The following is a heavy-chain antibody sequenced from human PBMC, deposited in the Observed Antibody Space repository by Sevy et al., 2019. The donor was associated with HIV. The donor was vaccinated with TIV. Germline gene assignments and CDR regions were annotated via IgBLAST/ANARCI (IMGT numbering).Heavy chain of an antibody. CDR1: GFTFSSYW. Sequence: GGSLRLSCAASGFTFSSYWMSWVRQAPGKGLEWVANIKQDGSEKYYVDSVKGRFTISRDNAKNSLYLQMNSLRAEDTAVYYCASADFWSGYYFDYWGQRTLVTVSS. CDR3: ASADFWSGYYFDY. V-gene: IGHV3-7*03. D-gene: IGHD3-3*01. CDR2: IKQDGSEK. J-gene: IGHJ4*02.